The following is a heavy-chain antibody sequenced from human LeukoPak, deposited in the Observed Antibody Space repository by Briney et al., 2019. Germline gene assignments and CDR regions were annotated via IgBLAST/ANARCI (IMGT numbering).Heavy chain of an antibody. CDR3: ARDPLGDYVSSYYYYMDV. D-gene: IGHD4-17*01. CDR1: GYTFTDYY. Sequence: ASVKVSCKASGYTFTDYYMHWVRQAPGQGLEWMGWINPNSGGTNYAQKFQGRVTMTRDTSISTAYMELSRLRSDDTAVYYCARDPLGDYVSSYYYYMDVWGKGTMVTVSS. J-gene: IGHJ6*03. V-gene: IGHV1-2*02. CDR2: INPNSGGT.